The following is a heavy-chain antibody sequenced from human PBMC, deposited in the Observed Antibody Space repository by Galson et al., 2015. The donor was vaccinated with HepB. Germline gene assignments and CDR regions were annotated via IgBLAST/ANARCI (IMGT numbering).Heavy chain of an antibody. CDR1: GYTFTNYA. CDR2: INTNTGNP. Sequence: SVKVSCKASGYTFTNYAMNWVRQAPGQGLEWMGWINTNTGNPTYAQGFTGRFVFSLDTSVSTTYLQISSLKSEDTAVYYCARGFYSGLGLGYNWFDPWGQGTLVTVSS. D-gene: IGHD3-10*01. CDR3: ARGFYSGLGLGYNWFDP. V-gene: IGHV7-4-1*02. J-gene: IGHJ5*02.